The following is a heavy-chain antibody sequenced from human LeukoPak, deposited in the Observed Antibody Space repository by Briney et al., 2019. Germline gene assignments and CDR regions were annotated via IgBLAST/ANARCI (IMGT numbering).Heavy chain of an antibody. CDR3: ARGGNYDILTGYIFDY. CDR1: GFIFSTYS. D-gene: IGHD3-9*01. Sequence: GGSLRLSCTASGFIFSTYSMTWVRQAPGKGLEWVSSISSGGDYIYYADSVKGRFTISRDNAKNSLYLLMSSLRAEDTAVYYCARGGNYDILTGYIFDYWGQGTLVTVSS. V-gene: IGHV3-21*04. J-gene: IGHJ4*02. CDR2: ISSGGDYI.